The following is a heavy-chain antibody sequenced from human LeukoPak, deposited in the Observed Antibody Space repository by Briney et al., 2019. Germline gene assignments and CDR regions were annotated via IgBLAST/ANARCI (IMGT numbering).Heavy chain of an antibody. CDR2: IYYSGST. D-gene: IGHD2-2*01. CDR1: GGSISSGGYY. V-gene: IGHV4-31*03. Sequence: SETLSLTCTVSGGSISSGGYYWSWIRQHPGKGLEWIGYIYYSGSTYYNPSLKSRVTISVDTSKNQFSLKLSSVTAADTAVYYCASFPRTPMRTFDYWGQGALVTVSS. J-gene: IGHJ4*02. CDR3: ASFPRTPMRTFDY.